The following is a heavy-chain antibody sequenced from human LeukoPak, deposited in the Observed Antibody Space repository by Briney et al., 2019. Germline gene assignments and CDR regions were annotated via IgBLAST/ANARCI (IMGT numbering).Heavy chain of an antibody. J-gene: IGHJ4*02. CDR1: GFGFSDYY. Sequence: GGSLKLSCAASGFGFSDYYMNWVRQAPGKGLEWVSSISGRSNYVYYADSVKGRFTISRDNAKNSLFLQMNSLRIEDAGVYYCARRGMDDYGDYWGQGTVVTVSS. CDR2: ISGRSNYV. V-gene: IGHV3-21*06. D-gene: IGHD6-13*01. CDR3: ARRGMDDYGDY.